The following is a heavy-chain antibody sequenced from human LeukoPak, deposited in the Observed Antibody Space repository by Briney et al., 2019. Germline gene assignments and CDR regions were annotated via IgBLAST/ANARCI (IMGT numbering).Heavy chain of an antibody. Sequence: GGSLRLSCVVSGFTFSSYSMNWVRQAPGKGLEWVSSISSSSSYIYYADSVKGRFTISRDNAKNSLYLQMNSLRDEDTAVYYCARGGEYIYSSGWYVYWGQGTLVTVSS. CDR1: GFTFSSYS. J-gene: IGHJ4*02. V-gene: IGHV3-21*04. D-gene: IGHD6-19*01. CDR3: ARGGEYIYSSGWYVY. CDR2: ISSSSSYI.